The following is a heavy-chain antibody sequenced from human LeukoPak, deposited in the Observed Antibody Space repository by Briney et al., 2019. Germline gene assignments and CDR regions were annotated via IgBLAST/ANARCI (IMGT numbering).Heavy chain of an antibody. V-gene: IGHV1-18*04. Sequence: GASVKVSCKASGYTFTGYYMHWVRQAPGQWLEWMGWISGYNGDTNYAQKFQGRVTMTTDTSTSTAYMELRSLRSDDTAVYYCARGSPHFDTVWGSPLWDIWGQGTMVTVSS. CDR2: ISGYNGDT. D-gene: IGHD3-16*01. J-gene: IGHJ3*02. CDR1: GYTFTGYY. CDR3: ARGSPHFDTVWGSPLWDI.